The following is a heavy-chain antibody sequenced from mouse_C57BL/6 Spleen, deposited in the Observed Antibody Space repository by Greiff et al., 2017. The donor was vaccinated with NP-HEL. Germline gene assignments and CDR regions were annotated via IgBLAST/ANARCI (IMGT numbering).Heavy chain of an antibody. CDR3: ARSGKLFMDY. CDR1: GFTFSDYG. J-gene: IGHJ4*01. V-gene: IGHV5-17*01. D-gene: IGHD2-1*01. Sequence: EVQLVESGGGLVKPGGSLKLSCAASGFTFSDYGMHWVRQAPEKGLEWVAYISSGSSTIYYADTVKGRFTISRDNAKNTLCLQMTSLRSEDTAMYYCARSGKLFMDYWGQGTSVTVSS. CDR2: ISSGSSTI.